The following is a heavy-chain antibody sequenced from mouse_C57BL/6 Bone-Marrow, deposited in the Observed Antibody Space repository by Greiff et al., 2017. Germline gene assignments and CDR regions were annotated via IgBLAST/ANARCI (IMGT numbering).Heavy chain of an antibody. V-gene: IGHV1-64*01. D-gene: IGHD2-3*01. CDR2: IHPNSGRT. CDR3: ARVGLLLLRFAY. CDR1: GFTFTSYW. J-gene: IGHJ3*01. Sequence: VQLQQPGAELVKPGASVTLSCKASGFTFTSYWMHWVKQRPGPGLEWIGMIHPNSGRTNYNEKFKSKATLTVDKSSSTAYMQLSSLTSEDSAVDYCARVGLLLLRFAYWGRGTLVTVTA.